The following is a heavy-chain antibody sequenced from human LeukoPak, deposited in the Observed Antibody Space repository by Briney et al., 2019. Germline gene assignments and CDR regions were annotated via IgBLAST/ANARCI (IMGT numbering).Heavy chain of an antibody. D-gene: IGHD1-1*01. V-gene: IGHV3-48*01. CDR3: ARDGNRDGDMDV. Sequence: PGGSLRLSCAASGFIFSSYGMHWVRQAPGKGLEWVSYISSGRPLIYYADSVKGRFTVSRDGAKSSLYLQMNSLRAEDSAVYYCARDGNRDGDMDVWGKGTTVTVSS. CDR2: ISSGRPLI. J-gene: IGHJ6*03. CDR1: GFIFSSYG.